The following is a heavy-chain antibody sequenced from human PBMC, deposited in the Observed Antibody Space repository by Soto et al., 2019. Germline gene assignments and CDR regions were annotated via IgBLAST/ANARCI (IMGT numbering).Heavy chain of an antibody. J-gene: IGHJ5*02. Sequence: SETLSLTCTVSGGSISSYFWSRFRQPPGKGLEWIGYIYYSGSTNYNPSLKSRVTISVDKSKNQFFLKLTSVTAADTAVYYCARGRSRYSDTFHTWFDPWGQGALVTVSS. CDR2: IYYSGST. V-gene: IGHV4-59*12. D-gene: IGHD5-18*01. CDR3: ARGRSRYSDTFHTWFDP. CDR1: GGSISSYF.